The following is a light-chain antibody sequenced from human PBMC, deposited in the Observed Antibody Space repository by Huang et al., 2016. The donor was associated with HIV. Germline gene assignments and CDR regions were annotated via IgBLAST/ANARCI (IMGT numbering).Light chain of an antibody. Sequence: DIQMTQSPSSVSASVGDRVTITCRASPGISNGLAWYQQEPGKAPTLLIYGATNLQSGAPARFSGGGSGTFFTLTISSLQPEDSAIYYCQQANSFPELSFGGGTRVEI. CDR2: GAT. J-gene: IGKJ4*01. CDR1: PGISNG. V-gene: IGKV1-12*01. CDR3: QQANSFPELS.